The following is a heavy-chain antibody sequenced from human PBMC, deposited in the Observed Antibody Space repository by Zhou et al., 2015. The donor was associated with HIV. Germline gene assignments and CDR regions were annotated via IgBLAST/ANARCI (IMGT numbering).Heavy chain of an antibody. V-gene: IGHV1-3*01. CDR2: INAANANT. D-gene: IGHD3-22*01. CDR1: GGTFSSYA. J-gene: IGHJ6*02. Sequence: QVQLVQSGAEVKKPGSSVKVSCKASGGTFSSYAISWVRQAPGQGLEWMGWINAANANTEYSQKFHDRITLKRDTSANMAHMELTSLTFEDTGVYFCARQGDFYDGGGFRSLRPGLDVWGQGTTVIVFS. CDR3: ARQGDFYDGGGFRSLRPGLDV.